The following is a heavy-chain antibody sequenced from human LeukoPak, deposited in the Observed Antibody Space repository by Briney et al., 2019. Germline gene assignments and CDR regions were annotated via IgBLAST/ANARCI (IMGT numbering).Heavy chain of an antibody. CDR1: GGPISSGDYY. CDR2: SYYSGST. CDR3: ARTYCRGGSCHFDY. V-gene: IGHV4-39*07. D-gene: IGHD2-15*01. J-gene: IGHJ4*02. Sequence: PSETLSLTCTVSGGPISSGDYYWSWIRQPRGKGLERLGCSYYSGSTDSNPSLKSRVTISVDTSKNQNSMKLRSVTAANTAVYYCARTYCRGGSCHFDYWGQGTLVTVSS.